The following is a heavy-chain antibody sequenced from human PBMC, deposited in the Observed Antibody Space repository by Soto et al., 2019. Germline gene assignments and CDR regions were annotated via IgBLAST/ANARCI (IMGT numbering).Heavy chain of an antibody. D-gene: IGHD3-16*01. J-gene: IGHJ4*02. Sequence: EVQLLESGGGLVQPGGSLRLSCAASGFTFSSYAMSWVRQAPGKGLEWVSAISGSGGSTYYADSVKGRFTISRDNYKDALYLQMNSRRAGDTAVYYCAKEGRRLGGGYFDYWGQGTLVTVSS. CDR1: GFTFSSYA. CDR2: ISGSGGST. V-gene: IGHV3-23*01. CDR3: AKEGRRLGGGYFDY.